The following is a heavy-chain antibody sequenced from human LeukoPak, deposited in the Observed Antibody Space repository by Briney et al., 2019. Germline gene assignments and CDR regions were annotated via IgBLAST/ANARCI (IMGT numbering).Heavy chain of an antibody. V-gene: IGHV3-74*01. D-gene: IGHD2-8*01. CDR1: GFTVSRNY. Sequence: GGSLRLSCVASGFTVSRNYMHWVRQVPGKGLVWVSRISGDGSSIFYADSVKGRFTISRDNAKNSLYVQMNSLRADDSAVYYCARSSNGVYIQWGQGTLVTVSS. CDR2: ISGDGSSI. CDR3: ARSSNGVYIQ. J-gene: IGHJ4*02.